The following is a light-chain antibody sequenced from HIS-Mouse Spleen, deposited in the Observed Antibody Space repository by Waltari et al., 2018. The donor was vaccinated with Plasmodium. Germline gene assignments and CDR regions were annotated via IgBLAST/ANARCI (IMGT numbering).Light chain of an antibody. CDR2: SNN. CDR1: ISSIGSNT. V-gene: IGLV1-44*01. CDR3: AAWDDSLNGVV. J-gene: IGLJ2*01. Sequence: QSVLTQPPSASGTPGQRVTISCSGSISSIGSNTVNWYQQPPGTAPKLLTYSNNQRPSGVPDRSSGSKSGTSASLAISGLQSEDEADYYCAAWDDSLNGVVFAGGTKLTVL.